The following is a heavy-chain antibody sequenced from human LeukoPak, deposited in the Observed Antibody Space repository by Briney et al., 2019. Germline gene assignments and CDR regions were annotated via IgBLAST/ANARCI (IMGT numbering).Heavy chain of an antibody. CDR3: ARGKVLRFLEWLSENNWFDP. CDR2: INPNSGGT. J-gene: IGHJ5*02. Sequence: GASVKVSCKASGYTFTDYYMQWVRQAPGQGLEWMGWINPNSGGTNYAQKFQGRVTMTRDTSISTAYMELSRLRSDDTAVYYCARGKVLRFLEWLSENNWFDPWGQGTLVTVSS. D-gene: IGHD3-3*01. V-gene: IGHV1-2*02. CDR1: GYTFTDYY.